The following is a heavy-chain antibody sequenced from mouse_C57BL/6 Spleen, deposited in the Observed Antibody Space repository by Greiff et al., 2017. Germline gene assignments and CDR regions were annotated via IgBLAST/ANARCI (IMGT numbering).Heavy chain of an antibody. Sequence: QVQLQQPGAELVRPGTSVQLSCKASGYTFTSYWMHWVKQRPGQGLEWIGVIDPSDSYTNYNQKFKGKATLTVDTSSSTAYMQLSSLTSEDSAVYYCARKDAMDYWGQGTSVTVSS. CDR2: IDPSDSYT. CDR3: ARKDAMDY. V-gene: IGHV1-59*01. CDR1: GYTFTSYW. J-gene: IGHJ4*01.